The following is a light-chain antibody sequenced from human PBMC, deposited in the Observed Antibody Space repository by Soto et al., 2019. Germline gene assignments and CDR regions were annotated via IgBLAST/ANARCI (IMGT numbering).Light chain of an antibody. CDR1: SDDVGPYNS. J-gene: IGLJ1*01. V-gene: IGLV2-23*01. CDR2: KGT. Sequence: QSVLAHPAPVSGSPGQAITTSCSGTSDDVGPYNSVSCYQQLPHKAPQVILYKGTQRPSGVSSRFSGSTSGNAASLTTSGLQADGEADYFCCSSAPESTYGFGTGTKVTVL. CDR3: CSSAPESTYG.